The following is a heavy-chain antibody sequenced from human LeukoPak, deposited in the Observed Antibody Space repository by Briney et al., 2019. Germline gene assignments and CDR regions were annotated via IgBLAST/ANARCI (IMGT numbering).Heavy chain of an antibody. CDR3: AKLHNIVVVPAAMLDY. J-gene: IGHJ4*02. CDR2: IRYDGSNK. Sequence: GGSLRLSCAASGFTFSSYGMHWVRQAPGKGLEWVAFIRYDGSNKYYADSVKGRFTISRDNSKNTLYLQMNSLRAEDTAVYYCAKLHNIVVVPAAMLDYWGQGTLVTVSS. D-gene: IGHD2-2*01. CDR1: GFTFSSYG. V-gene: IGHV3-30*02.